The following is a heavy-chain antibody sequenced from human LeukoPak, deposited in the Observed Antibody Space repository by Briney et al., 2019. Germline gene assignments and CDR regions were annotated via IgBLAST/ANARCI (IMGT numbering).Heavy chain of an antibody. J-gene: IGHJ3*02. CDR3: ARDGGSSWYGAFDI. CDR2: ISSSSSYI. V-gene: IGHV3-21*01. D-gene: IGHD6-13*01. CDR1: GFTFSTYS. Sequence: PGGSLRLSCAASGFTFSTYSMNWVRQAPGKRLEWVSSISSSSSYIYYADSVKGRFTTSRDNAKNSLYRQMNSLRAEDTAVYYCARDGGSSWYGAFDIWGQGTMVTVSS.